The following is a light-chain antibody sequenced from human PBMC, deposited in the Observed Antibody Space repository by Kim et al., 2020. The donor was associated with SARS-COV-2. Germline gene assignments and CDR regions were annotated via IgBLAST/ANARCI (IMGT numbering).Light chain of an antibody. CDR1: SSNTGRNT. CDR3: ASWDDSLKGWV. J-gene: IGLJ3*02. CDR2: NEN. V-gene: IGLV1-44*01. Sequence: GQRVTVSCSGGSSNTGRNTVNWYQQVPRAAHKLLIYNENQRPSGVPDRVSASKSGTSASLAIGGLQPEDEAQYYCASWDDSLKGWVFGGGTQLTVL.